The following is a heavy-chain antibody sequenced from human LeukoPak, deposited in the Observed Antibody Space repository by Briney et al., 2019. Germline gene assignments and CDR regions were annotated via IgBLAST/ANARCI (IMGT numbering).Heavy chain of an antibody. CDR1: GGSISSYY. Sequence: PSETLSLTCTVSGGSISSYYWSWIRQPPGKGLEWIGYIYYSGSTNYNPSLKSRVTISADTSKNQFSLKLSSVTAADTAVYYCARELSGAGFDYWGQGTLVTVSS. CDR3: ARELSGAGFDY. J-gene: IGHJ4*02. CDR2: IYYSGST. V-gene: IGHV4-59*01. D-gene: IGHD6-19*01.